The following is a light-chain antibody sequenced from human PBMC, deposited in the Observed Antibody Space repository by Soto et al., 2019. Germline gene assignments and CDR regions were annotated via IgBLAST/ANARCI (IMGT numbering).Light chain of an antibody. CDR3: MQALQVPHT. Sequence: DIVMTQSPLSLPVTPGEPASISCRSSQSLLYSNGYNYLDWYVQKPGQSPQLLIYLGSNRASGVPDRFSGSASVTDFTLKISRVEAEDVGVYYCMQALQVPHTFGQGTKLEIK. V-gene: IGKV2-28*01. CDR2: LGS. CDR1: QSLLYSNGYNY. J-gene: IGKJ2*01.